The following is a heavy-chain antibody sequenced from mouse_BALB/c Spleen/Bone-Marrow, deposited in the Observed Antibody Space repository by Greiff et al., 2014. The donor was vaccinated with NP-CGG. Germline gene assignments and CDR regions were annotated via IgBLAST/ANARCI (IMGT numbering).Heavy chain of an antibody. CDR2: IDPYNGGT. CDR1: GYAFTSYN. CDR3: AREEYGNGFAY. Sequence: LVESGPELVKPGASVKVSCKAFGYAFTSYNMYWVKQSHGKSLEWIGHIDPYNGGTSYNQNFKGKAALTVDKSSSTAYMHLNSLTSEDSAVYYCAREEYGNGFAYWGQGTLVTVSA. J-gene: IGHJ3*01. V-gene: IGHV1S135*01. D-gene: IGHD2-10*02.